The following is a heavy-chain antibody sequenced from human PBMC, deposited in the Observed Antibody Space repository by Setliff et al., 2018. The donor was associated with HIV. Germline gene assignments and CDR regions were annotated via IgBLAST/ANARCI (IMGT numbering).Heavy chain of an antibody. CDR3: ANFLPDTAAAGPRFDY. CDR1: GGSFSGYY. CDR2: ITHSGST. Sequence: SETLSLTCAVYGGSFSGYYWTWIRQPPGKGLEWIGEITHSGSTNYNPSLKSRVKMSIDTSKNQFSLKLSSVTAADTAVYYCANFLPDTAAAGPRFDYWGQGTLVTVSS. V-gene: IGHV4-34*01. J-gene: IGHJ4*02. D-gene: IGHD6-13*01.